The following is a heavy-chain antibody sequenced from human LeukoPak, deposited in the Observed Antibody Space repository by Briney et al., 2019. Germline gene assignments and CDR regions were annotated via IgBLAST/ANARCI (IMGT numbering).Heavy chain of an antibody. CDR1: GFTFSSYG. V-gene: IGHV3-33*01. CDR2: IWCDESNK. CDR3: AREDPSVNDAFDI. J-gene: IGHJ3*02. Sequence: PGRSLRLSCAASGFTFSSYGMHWVRQVPGKGLEWVAGIWCDESNKYYAYSVEGRFTISRDNSKNTLDLEMNSLRAEDTAVYYCAREDPSVNDAFDIWGQGTMVTVSS. D-gene: IGHD2/OR15-2a*01.